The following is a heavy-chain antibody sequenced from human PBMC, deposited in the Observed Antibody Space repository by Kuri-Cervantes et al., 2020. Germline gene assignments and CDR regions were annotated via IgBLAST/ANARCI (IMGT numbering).Heavy chain of an antibody. Sequence: ASVKDSCKASGYTFTGYYMHWVRQAPGQGLEWMGWINPNSGGTNYAQKFQGRVTMTRDTSISPAYMELSRLRSDDTAVYYCARGPFDDYYDSSAYYGLDVWGQGTTVTVSS. V-gene: IGHV1-2*02. CDR2: INPNSGGT. CDR3: ARGPFDDYYDSSAYYGLDV. J-gene: IGHJ6*02. CDR1: GYTFTGYY. D-gene: IGHD3-22*01.